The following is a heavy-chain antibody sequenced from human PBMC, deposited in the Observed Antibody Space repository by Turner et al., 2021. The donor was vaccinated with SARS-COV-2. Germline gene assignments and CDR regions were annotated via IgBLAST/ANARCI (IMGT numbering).Heavy chain of an antibody. CDR1: GFTFSRYW. D-gene: IGHD3-3*01. CDR3: ARDSAFYDFWSGYYTGRENPYFDC. Sequence: EVQLVESGGGLVQPGGSLRLSCAASGFTFSRYWMNWVPQAPGKGLEWMANIKQDGSEKYYVDSVKGRFTISRDNAKNSLYLQMNSLRAEDTAVYYCARDSAFYDFWSGYYTGRENPYFDCWGQGTLVTVSS. CDR2: IKQDGSEK. J-gene: IGHJ4*02. V-gene: IGHV3-7*01.